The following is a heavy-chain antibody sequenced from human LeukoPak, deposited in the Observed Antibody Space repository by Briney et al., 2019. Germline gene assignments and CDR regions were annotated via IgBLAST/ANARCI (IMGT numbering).Heavy chain of an antibody. J-gene: IGHJ4*02. V-gene: IGHV3-23*01. Sequence: GGSLRLSCAASGFTFSSYAMSWVRQAPGKGLEWVSAISGSGDSSYYADSVKGRFTISRDNSKNTLYLQMNSLRAEDTAVYYCAKDHLVVVAASWGQGTLVTVSS. CDR3: AKDHLVVVAAS. CDR1: GFTFSSYA. D-gene: IGHD2-15*01. CDR2: ISGSGDSS.